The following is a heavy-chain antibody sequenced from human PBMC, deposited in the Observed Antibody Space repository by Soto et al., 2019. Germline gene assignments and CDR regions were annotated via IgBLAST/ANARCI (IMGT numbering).Heavy chain of an antibody. CDR3: ARVSGGEWTLLDFYYYGMDI. V-gene: IGHV3-7*05. Sequence: EVQLVESGGTSVQPGGSLRLSCTASGFTFSSYWMSWVRQAPGKGLEWVAYIKHDGSRTYSLDSVKGRFTIARDNAKKSLFLQMNNLRPEDTAVYYCARVSGGEWTLLDFYYYGMDIWGQGTTVTVSS. D-gene: IGHD3-16*01. CDR1: GFTFSSYW. J-gene: IGHJ6*02. CDR2: IKHDGSRT.